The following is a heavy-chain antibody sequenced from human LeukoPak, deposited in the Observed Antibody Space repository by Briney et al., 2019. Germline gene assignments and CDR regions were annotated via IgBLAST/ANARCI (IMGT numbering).Heavy chain of an antibody. CDR2: ISYYGSNK. D-gene: IGHD6-13*01. V-gene: IGHV3-30*18. J-gene: IGHJ6*04. CDR3: AKDQAAVDSSWQVWYYYYGMDV. Sequence: PGGSLRLSCAASGFTFSSYGMHWVRQAPGKGLEWVAVISYYGSNKYYADSVKGRFTISRDNSKNTLYLQMNSLRAEDTAVYYCAKDQAAVDSSWQVWYYYYGMDVWGKGTTVTVSS. CDR1: GFTFSSYG.